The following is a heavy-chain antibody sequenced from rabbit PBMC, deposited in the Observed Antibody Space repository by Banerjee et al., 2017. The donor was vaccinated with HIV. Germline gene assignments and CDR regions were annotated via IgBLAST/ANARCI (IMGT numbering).Heavy chain of an antibody. CDR2: IYAGSSGTT. J-gene: IGHJ6*01. V-gene: IGHV1S40*01. D-gene: IGHD6-1*01. CDR1: GFDFSSGYY. Sequence: QSLEESGGDLVKPGASLTLTCTASGFDFSSGYYMCWVRQAPGKGLEWIACIYAGSSGTTYYATWAKGRFTISKTSSTTVTLQMTSLTAADTATYFCARDLGAAYMRAAYGGLRGPGTLVTVS. CDR3: ARDLGAAYMRAAYGGL.